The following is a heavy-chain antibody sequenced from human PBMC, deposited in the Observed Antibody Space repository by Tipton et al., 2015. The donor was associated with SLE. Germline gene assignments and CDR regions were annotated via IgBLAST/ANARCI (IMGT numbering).Heavy chain of an antibody. Sequence: TLSLTCTVSGGSISSYYWSWIRQPPGKGLEWIGYIYYSGSTNYNPSLKSRVTISVDTSKNQFSLKLSSVTAADTAVYYCARGGSSWPDALDIWGQGTMVSVSS. CDR1: GGSISSYY. CDR3: ARGGSSWPDALDI. D-gene: IGHD6-13*01. J-gene: IGHJ3*02. CDR2: IYYSGST. V-gene: IGHV4-59*01.